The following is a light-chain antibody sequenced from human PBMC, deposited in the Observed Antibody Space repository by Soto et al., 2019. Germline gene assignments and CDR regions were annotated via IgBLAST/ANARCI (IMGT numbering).Light chain of an antibody. Sequence: EIVLTQSPGTLSLSPGERATLSCRASQSFSSSYLAWYQQKPGQAPRLLIFDASRRATGISGRLSGSGSVTDLTLTISRLEPEDFAVYYCQQYGSSPWTSGQGTKVEVK. J-gene: IGKJ1*01. V-gene: IGKV3-20*01. CDR3: QQYGSSPWT. CDR1: QSFSSSY. CDR2: DAS.